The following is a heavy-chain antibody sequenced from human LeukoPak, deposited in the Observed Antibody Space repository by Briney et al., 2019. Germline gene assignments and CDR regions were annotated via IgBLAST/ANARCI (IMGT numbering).Heavy chain of an antibody. V-gene: IGHV4-34*01. CDR2: INHSGST. J-gene: IGHJ5*02. CDR1: GGSFSGYY. Sequence: SETLSLTCAVYGGSFSGYYWSWIRQPPGKGLEWIGEINHSGSTNYNPSLKSRVTISVDTSKNQFSLKVSSVTAADTAVYYCARDGAYGSGTYYNVRRNWFDPWGQGTLATVSS. CDR3: ARDGAYGSGTYYNVRRNWFDP. D-gene: IGHD3-10*01.